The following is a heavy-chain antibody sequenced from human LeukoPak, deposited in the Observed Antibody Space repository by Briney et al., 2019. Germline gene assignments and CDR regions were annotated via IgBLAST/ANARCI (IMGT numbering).Heavy chain of an antibody. CDR1: GGSFSAYY. CDR3: ARSNVPADTNWFDP. J-gene: IGHJ5*02. CDR2: ISHSGNT. V-gene: IGHV4-34*01. D-gene: IGHD2-2*01. Sequence: SETLSLTCAVYGGSFSAYYCHWIRQPPGKGLEWIGEISHSGNTKYYPSLKSRVTISIDTSRNQFSLKLSSATAADTAVYYCARSNVPADTNWFDPWGQGTLGTVSS.